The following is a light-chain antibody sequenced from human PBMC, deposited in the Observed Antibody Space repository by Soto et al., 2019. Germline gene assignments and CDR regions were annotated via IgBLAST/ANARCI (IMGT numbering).Light chain of an antibody. CDR3: AAWDDSLNGRV. J-gene: IGLJ3*02. Sequence: QSVLTQPPSVSEAPRQRVTISCSGSSSNIGNNAVNWYQQLPGQSPKLLIYYDDLLPSGVSDRFSGSKSGTSASLAISGLQSEDEADYYCAAWDDSLNGRVFGGGPKLTVL. V-gene: IGLV1-36*01. CDR1: SSNIGNNA. CDR2: YDD.